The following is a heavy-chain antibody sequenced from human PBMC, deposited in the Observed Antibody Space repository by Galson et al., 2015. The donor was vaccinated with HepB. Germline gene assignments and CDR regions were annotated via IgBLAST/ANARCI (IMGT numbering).Heavy chain of an antibody. CDR3: ARNSVWACSSTSCYIQY. D-gene: IGHD2-2*02. CDR1: GFTFSSYS. V-gene: IGHV3-48*04. CDR2: ISSSSTI. J-gene: IGHJ1*01. Sequence: SLRLSCAASGFTFSSYSMNWVRQAPGKGLEWVSYISSSSTIYYADSVKGRFTTSRDNATNSLYLQMNSLRAADTAVYYCARNSVWACSSTSCYIQYWGQGTLVTASS.